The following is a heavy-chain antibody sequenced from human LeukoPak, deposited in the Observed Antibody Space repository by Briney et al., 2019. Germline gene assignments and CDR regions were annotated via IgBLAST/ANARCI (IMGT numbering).Heavy chain of an antibody. V-gene: IGHV1-2*02. Sequence: ASVKVSFKASGYTFTDYYIHWVRQAPGQGVEWMGWSNPDSGDTDYAQKFQGRVSMTRDTSFTTAYMELSRLTSDDTAVYYCARSTAGSSGWYYYLDYWGQGPLVTVSS. CDR1: GYTFTDYY. CDR3: ARSTAGSSGWYYYLDY. D-gene: IGHD6-13*01. J-gene: IGHJ4*02. CDR2: SNPDSGDT.